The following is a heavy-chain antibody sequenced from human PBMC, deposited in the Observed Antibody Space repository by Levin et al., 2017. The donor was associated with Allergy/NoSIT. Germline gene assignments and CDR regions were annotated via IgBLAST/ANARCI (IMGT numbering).Heavy chain of an antibody. V-gene: IGHV4-34*01. CDR3: ARVWFGARIHWLDP. CDR1: GGSFSGYY. CDR2: INHSGST. D-gene: IGHD3-10*01. J-gene: IGHJ5*02. Sequence: PSETLSLTCAVYGGSFSGYYWSWIRQPPGKGLEWIGEINHSGSTNDNPSLRSRVTISVDTSKNQFSLNLRSVTAADTAVYYCARVWFGARIHWLDPWGQGTLVTVSS.